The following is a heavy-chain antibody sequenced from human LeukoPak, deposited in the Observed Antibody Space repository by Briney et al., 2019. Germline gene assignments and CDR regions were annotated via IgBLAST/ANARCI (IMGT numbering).Heavy chain of an antibody. CDR1: GYIFTNYA. J-gene: IGHJ5*02. Sequence: GASVKVSCKASGYIFTNYAMNWVRQAPGQGLEWMGWINTYTGNPTYAQGFTGRFVFSLDTSVSMAYLQISSLKAEDTAVYYCARDRPNYYGSGSYYKGYNWFDPWGQGTLVTVSS. CDR2: INTYTGNP. D-gene: IGHD3-10*01. V-gene: IGHV7-4-1*04. CDR3: ARDRPNYYGSGSYYKGYNWFDP.